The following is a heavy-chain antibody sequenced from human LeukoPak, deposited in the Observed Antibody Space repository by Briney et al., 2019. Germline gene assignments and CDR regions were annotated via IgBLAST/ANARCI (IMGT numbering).Heavy chain of an antibody. D-gene: IGHD3-3*01. CDR1: GGSISSYY. CDR3: ARTGDDNFWNGYYPYLHH. Sequence: SETLSLTCSVPGGSISSYYWNWIRQPPGKGLEWIGHITASGNTISNPSLKSRVTMSVDTSKNQFSLQMNSVTAADTAVYYCARTGDDNFWNGYYPYLHHWGQGTLVTVSS. J-gene: IGHJ1*01. CDR2: ITASGNT. V-gene: IGHV4-59*01.